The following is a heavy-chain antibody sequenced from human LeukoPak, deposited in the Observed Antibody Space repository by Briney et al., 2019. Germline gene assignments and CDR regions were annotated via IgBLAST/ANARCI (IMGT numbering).Heavy chain of an antibody. D-gene: IGHD5-12*01. CDR2: IYTGDFDT. Sequence: GESLKISCKGSGYSFTSHWIGWVRQMPGKGLEWMGIIYTGDFDTRYSPSFQGQVTISADKSISTAYLQWSSLKASDTAMYYCARVSTPSAYDPFDFWGQGTLVTVSS. J-gene: IGHJ4*02. CDR1: GYSFTSHW. V-gene: IGHV5-51*01. CDR3: ARVSTPSAYDPFDF.